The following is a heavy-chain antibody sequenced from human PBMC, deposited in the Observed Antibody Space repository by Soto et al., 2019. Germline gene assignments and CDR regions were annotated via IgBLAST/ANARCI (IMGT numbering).Heavy chain of an antibody. CDR3: ARGPYDYVWGSYPRYFDY. D-gene: IGHD3-16*02. J-gene: IGHJ4*02. Sequence: SETLSLTCAVYGGSFSGYYCSWIRQPPGKGLEWIGEINHSGSTNYNPSLKSRVTISVDTSKNQFSPKLSSVTAADTAVYYCARGPYDYVWGSYPRYFDYWGQGTLVTVSS. V-gene: IGHV4-34*01. CDR2: INHSGST. CDR1: GGSFSGYY.